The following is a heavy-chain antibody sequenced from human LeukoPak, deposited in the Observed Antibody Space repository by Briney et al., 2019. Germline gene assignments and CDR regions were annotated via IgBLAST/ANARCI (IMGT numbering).Heavy chain of an antibody. Sequence: GESLQISFKGSGYRFTSYWIGWVCQMPGKGLEWMGIIYPGDSDTRYSPSFQGQVTISADKSISTAYLQWSSLKASDTAMYYCAKLRSIAAAFDYWGQGTLVTVSS. J-gene: IGHJ4*02. CDR2: IYPGDSDT. CDR1: GYRFTSYW. CDR3: AKLRSIAAAFDY. V-gene: IGHV5-51*01. D-gene: IGHD6-13*01.